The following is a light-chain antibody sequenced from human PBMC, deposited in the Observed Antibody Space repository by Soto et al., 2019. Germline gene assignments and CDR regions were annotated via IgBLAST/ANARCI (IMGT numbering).Light chain of an antibody. CDR3: AAWDDSLNGRL. CDR1: SSSIGSNT. J-gene: IGLJ3*02. Sequence: QSVLTQPPSASGTPGQRVTISCSGSSSSIGSNTVNWYQQLPGTAPKLLIYSNDQRPSGVPDRFSGSKSGTSASLAISGLQSEDEADYYCAAWDDSLNGRLFGGGTQLTVL. V-gene: IGLV1-44*01. CDR2: SND.